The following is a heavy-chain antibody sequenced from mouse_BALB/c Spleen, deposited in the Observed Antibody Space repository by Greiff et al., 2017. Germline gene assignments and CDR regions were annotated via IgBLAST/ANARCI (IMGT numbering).Heavy chain of an antibody. Sequence: EVQLQQSGPELVKPGASVKVSCKASGYAFTSYNMYWVKQSHGKSLEWIGYIDPYNGGTSYNQKFKGKATLTVDKSSCTAYMHLHSLTSEDSSVYYCARGGRVRNDYYAMDYWGQGTSVTVSS. J-gene: IGHJ4*01. CDR1: GYAFTSYN. CDR2: IDPYNGGT. CDR3: ARGGRVRNDYYAMDY. D-gene: IGHD2-14*01. V-gene: IGHV1S135*01.